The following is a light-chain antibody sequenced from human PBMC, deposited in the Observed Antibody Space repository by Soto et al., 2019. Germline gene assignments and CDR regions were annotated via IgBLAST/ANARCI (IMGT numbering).Light chain of an antibody. J-gene: IGLJ1*01. Sequence: QSVLTQPPSSSGSPGQSVTISCTGTISDVGTYKYVSWYQQHPGKAPKLMIYEVTKRPSGVPDRFSGSKSGNTATLTISRVEAGDEADYYCQVWDTNSDNYVFGTGTKVTVL. CDR3: QVWDTNSDNYV. CDR1: ISDVGTYKY. CDR2: EVT. V-gene: IGLV2-8*01.